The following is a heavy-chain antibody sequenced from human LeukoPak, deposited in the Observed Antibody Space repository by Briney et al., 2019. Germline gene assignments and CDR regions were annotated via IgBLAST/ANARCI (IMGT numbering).Heavy chain of an antibody. CDR2: ISYDGSNK. V-gene: IGHV3-30-3*01. Sequence: TGRSLRLSCAASGFTFSSYAMHWVRQAPGKGLEWVAVISYDGSNKYYADSVKGRLTISRDNSKNTLYLQMNSLRAEDTAVYYCARDHVVVPAAMAGRGWRSYYFDYWGQGTLVTVSS. D-gene: IGHD2-2*01. CDR1: GFTFSSYA. CDR3: ARDHVVVPAAMAGRGWRSYYFDY. J-gene: IGHJ4*02.